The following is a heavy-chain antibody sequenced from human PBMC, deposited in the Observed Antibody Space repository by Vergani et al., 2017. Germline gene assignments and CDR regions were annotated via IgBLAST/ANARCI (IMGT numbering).Heavy chain of an antibody. CDR1: GGSFSGYY. CDR2: INHSGST. Sequence: QVQLQQWGAGLLKPSETLSLTCAVYGGSFSGYYWSWIRQPPGKGLEWIGEINHSGSTNYNPSLKSRVTISVDTSKNQFSLKLSSVTAADTAVYYCARDRGRITIFGVVANDAFDIWGQGTMVTVSS. J-gene: IGHJ3*02. D-gene: IGHD3-3*01. V-gene: IGHV4-34*01. CDR3: ARDRGRITIFGVVANDAFDI.